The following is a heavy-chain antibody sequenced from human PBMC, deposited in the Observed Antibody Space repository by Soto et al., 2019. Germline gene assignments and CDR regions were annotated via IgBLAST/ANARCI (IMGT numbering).Heavy chain of an antibody. CDR3: SRVGCSNSKCYTRGMDV. D-gene: IGHD2-2*01. J-gene: IGHJ6*02. CDR1: GGSISGYY. V-gene: IGHV4-4*07. CDR2: IYSDGTT. Sequence: SETLPLTCPVSGGSISGYYWSWVRQPAGKGLEWVGRIYSDGTTNYSPSLKSRVTMSLDTSKDQFSLHLNSVTAADTAVYYCSRVGCSNSKCYTRGMDVWGQGTTVTV.